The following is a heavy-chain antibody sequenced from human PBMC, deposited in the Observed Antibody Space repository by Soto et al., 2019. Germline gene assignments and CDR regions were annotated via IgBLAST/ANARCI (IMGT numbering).Heavy chain of an antibody. CDR1: GGSFSGYY. CDR3: ARERGYSYGYYFDY. D-gene: IGHD5-18*01. Sequence: SETLPLTCAVYGGSFSGYYWSWIRQPPGKGLEWIGEINHSGSTNYNPSLKSRVTISVDTSKNQFSLKLSSVTAADTAVYYCARERGYSYGYYFDYWGQGTLVTVPQ. V-gene: IGHV4-34*01. CDR2: INHSGST. J-gene: IGHJ4*02.